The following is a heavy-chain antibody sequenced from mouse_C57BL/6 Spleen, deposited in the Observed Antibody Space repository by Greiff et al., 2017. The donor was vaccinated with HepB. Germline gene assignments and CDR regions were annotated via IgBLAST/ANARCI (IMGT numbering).Heavy chain of an antibody. CDR2: IRYDGSN. D-gene: IGHD2-2*01. CDR1: GYSITSGYY. Sequence: EVHLVESGPGLVKPSQSLSLTCSVTGYSITSGYYWNWIRQFPGNKLEWMGYIRYDGSNNYNPSLKNRISITRDTSKNQFFLKLNSVTTEDTATYYCAREEWLRREDWYFDVWGTGTTVTVSS. CDR3: AREEWLRREDWYFDV. V-gene: IGHV3-6*01. J-gene: IGHJ1*03.